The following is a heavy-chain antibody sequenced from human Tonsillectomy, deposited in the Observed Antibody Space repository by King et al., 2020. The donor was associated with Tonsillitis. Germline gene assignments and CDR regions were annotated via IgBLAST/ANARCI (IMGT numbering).Heavy chain of an antibody. D-gene: IGHD1-26*01. CDR1: GFTFSSYA. Sequence: QLVQSGGGLVKPGGSLRLSCAASGFTFSSYAMNWVRQAPGKGLEWVSSISSSSDYIYYADSVKGRFTISRDNAKNSLSLQMSSLRAEDTAVYYCARDPGIVGAIPPAPHGVFAYWGQGTLVTVSS. CDR3: ARDPGIVGAIPPAPHGVFAY. CDR2: ISSSSDYI. V-gene: IGHV3-21*01. J-gene: IGHJ4*02.